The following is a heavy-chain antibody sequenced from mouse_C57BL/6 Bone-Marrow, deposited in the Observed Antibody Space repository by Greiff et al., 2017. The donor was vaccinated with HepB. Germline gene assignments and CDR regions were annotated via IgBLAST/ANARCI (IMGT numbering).Heavy chain of an antibody. CDR3: ASHPPDY. J-gene: IGHJ2*01. V-gene: IGHV5-6*01. CDR1: GFTFSSYG. Sequence: EVKLVESGGDLVKPGGSLKLSCAASGFTFSSYGMSWVRQTPDKRLEWVATISSGGSYTYYPDSVKGRFTISRDNAKNTLYLQMSSLKSEDTAMYYCASHPPDYWGQGTTLTVSS. CDR2: ISSGGSYT.